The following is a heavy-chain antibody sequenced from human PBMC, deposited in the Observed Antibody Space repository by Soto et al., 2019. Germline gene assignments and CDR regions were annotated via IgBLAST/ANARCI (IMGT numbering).Heavy chain of an antibody. V-gene: IGHV4-39*01. Sequence: SETLSLTCTLSGGSISTSNYFWGWIRQPPGKGLEWIGTIYYSGSTYYNPSLKSRVTISADTSKNLFSLKLNSVTAADTAVYYCARHVYCTGGPCNRFDSWGRGTLVTVSS. J-gene: IGHJ4*02. CDR3: ARHVYCTGGPCNRFDS. CDR1: GGSISTSNYF. CDR2: IYYSGST. D-gene: IGHD2-8*02.